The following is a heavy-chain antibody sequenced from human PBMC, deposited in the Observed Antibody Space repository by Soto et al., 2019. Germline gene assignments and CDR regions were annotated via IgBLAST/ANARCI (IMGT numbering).Heavy chain of an antibody. CDR1: GGSVSSTSYY. CDR3: ARIVGIRNSIGQRYYFDY. D-gene: IGHD6-19*01. CDR2: IYYSGST. V-gene: IGHV4-39*01. J-gene: IGHJ4*02. Sequence: QLQLQESGPGLVKPSETLSLTCTVSGGSVSSTSYYWGWIRQPPGKGLEWIGSIYYSGSTYYNPSLKSRVTISVDTSKTHFSLKLSSVTAADTAVYYCARIVGIRNSIGQRYYFDYWGQGTLVTVSS.